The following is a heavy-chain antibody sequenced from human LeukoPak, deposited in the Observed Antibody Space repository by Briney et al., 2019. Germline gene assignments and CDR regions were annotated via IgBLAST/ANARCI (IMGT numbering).Heavy chain of an antibody. CDR2: FYYSGNT. V-gene: IGHV4-39*01. D-gene: IGHD3-10*01. J-gene: IGHJ4*02. Sequence: PSETLSLTCTVSGDSVSNTNYYWGWIRQPPGKGLEWIGTFYYSGNTYYNPSLKSRVTIFVDTSKNQFSLILSSVTAADTAVYYCANLYNSGSYFGHWGQGALITVSS. CDR1: GDSVSNTNYY. CDR3: ANLYNSGSYFGH.